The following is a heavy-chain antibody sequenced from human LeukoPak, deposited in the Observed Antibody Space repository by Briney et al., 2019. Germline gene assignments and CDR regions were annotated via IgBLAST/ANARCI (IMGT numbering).Heavy chain of an antibody. CDR1: GFTFSSYT. CDR2: ISGSGGST. D-gene: IGHD3-10*01. CDR3: AKESYGSGSFDY. Sequence: GGSLRLSCAASGFTFSSYTMSWVRQAPGKGPEWVSGISGSGGSTYYADSVKGRVTISRDNSRKTLYLQMNSLRAEDTAVYYCAKESYGSGSFDYWGQGTLVTVSS. J-gene: IGHJ4*02. V-gene: IGHV3-23*01.